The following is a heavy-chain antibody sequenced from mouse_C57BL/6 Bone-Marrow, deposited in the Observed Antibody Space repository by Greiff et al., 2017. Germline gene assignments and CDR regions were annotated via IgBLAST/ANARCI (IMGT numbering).Heavy chain of an antibody. CDR3: ARLSYYYGSSYRFDV. D-gene: IGHD1-1*01. CDR2: ISGGGGNT. J-gene: IGHJ1*03. CDR1: GFTFSSYT. V-gene: IGHV5-9*01. Sequence: VQLKESGGGLVKPGGSLKLSCAASGFTFSSYTMSWVRQTPEKRLEWVATISGGGGNTYYPDSVKGRFTISRDNAKNTLYLQMSSLRSEDTALYYCARLSYYYGSSYRFDVWGTGTTVTVSS.